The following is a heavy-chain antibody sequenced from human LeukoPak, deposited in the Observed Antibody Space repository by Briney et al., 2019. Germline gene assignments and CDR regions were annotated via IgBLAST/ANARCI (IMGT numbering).Heavy chain of an antibody. V-gene: IGHV1-2*02. CDR1: GYTFTGYY. CDR2: INPNSGGT. J-gene: IGHJ4*02. Sequence: ASVKVSCKASGYTFTGYYMHWVRQAPGQGLEWMGWINPNSGGTNYAQKFQGRVTMTRDTSISTAYMELSRLRSDDTAVYYCARGLYYYDSSGYYPDYWGQGTLVTVSS. D-gene: IGHD3-22*01. CDR3: ARGLYYYDSSGYYPDY.